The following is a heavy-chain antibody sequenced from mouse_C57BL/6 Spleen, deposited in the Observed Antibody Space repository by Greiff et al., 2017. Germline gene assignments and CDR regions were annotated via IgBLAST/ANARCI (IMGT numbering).Heavy chain of an antibody. CDR3: ARSDSRGYYAMDY. Sequence: QVQLQQPGTELVKPGASVKLSCKASGYTFTSYWMHWVQQRPGQGLEWIGNINPSNGGTNYNEKFKSKATLTVDKSSSTAYMQLSSLTSEDSAVYYCARSDSRGYYAMDYWGQGTSVTVSS. V-gene: IGHV1-53*01. D-gene: IGHD1-1*01. J-gene: IGHJ4*01. CDR1: GYTFTSYW. CDR2: INPSNGGT.